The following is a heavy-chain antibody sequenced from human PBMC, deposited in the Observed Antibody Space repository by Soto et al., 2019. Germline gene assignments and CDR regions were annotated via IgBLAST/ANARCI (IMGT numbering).Heavy chain of an antibody. V-gene: IGHV3-23*01. Sequence: GGSLRLSCAASGFTFSSYAMSWVRQAPGKGLEWVSAISGSGGSTYYADSVKGRFTICRDNSKNTLYLQMNSLRAEDTAVYYCAKDPARYSYLGPKNWFDPWGQGTLVTVSS. CDR1: GFTFSSYA. J-gene: IGHJ5*02. D-gene: IGHD5-18*01. CDR2: ISGSGGST. CDR3: AKDPARYSYLGPKNWFDP.